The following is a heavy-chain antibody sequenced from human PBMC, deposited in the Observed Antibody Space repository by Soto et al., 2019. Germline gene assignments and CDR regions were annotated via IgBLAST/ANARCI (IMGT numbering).Heavy chain of an antibody. J-gene: IGHJ5*02. CDR2: ISWNSGTK. V-gene: IGHV3-9*01. CDR3: AKDTRPSLSTSSWFDH. CDR1: GFTFDNYA. Sequence: GGSLRFSCVVSGFTFDNYAMHWVRHAPGKGLEWVSGISWNSGTKEYADSVKGRFTISRDNAKNSLHLQMSTLGAEGSAFYYCAKDTRPSLSTSSWFDHWGQGALVTVSS. D-gene: IGHD2-2*01.